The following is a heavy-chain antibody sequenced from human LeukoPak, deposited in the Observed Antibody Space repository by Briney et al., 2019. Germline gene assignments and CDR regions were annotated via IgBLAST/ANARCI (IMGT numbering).Heavy chain of an antibody. CDR1: GFTFDDYG. V-gene: IGHV3-20*01. CDR3: ARDRIAVAIGAFDI. Sequence: PGGSLRLSCAASGFTFDDYGMSWVRQAPGKGLEWVSGINWNGGSTGYADSVKGRFTISRDNAKNSLYLQMNSLRAEDTALYHCARDRIAVAIGAFDIWGQGTMVTVSS. CDR2: INWNGGST. D-gene: IGHD6-19*01. J-gene: IGHJ3*02.